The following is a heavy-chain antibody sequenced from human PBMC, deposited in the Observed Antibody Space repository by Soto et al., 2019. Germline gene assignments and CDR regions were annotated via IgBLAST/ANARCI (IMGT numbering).Heavy chain of an antibody. Sequence: LRLSCAASGFTFSSYGMHWVRQAPGKGLEWVAVLWYDGSNKYYADSVKGRFTISRDNSKNTLYLQMDSLRAEDTAVYYCARDGRTGYCSGGSCYYYYYYMDVWGKGTTVTVSS. CDR1: GFTFSSYG. J-gene: IGHJ6*03. D-gene: IGHD2-15*01. V-gene: IGHV3-33*01. CDR2: LWYDGSNK. CDR3: ARDGRTGYCSGGSCYYYYYYMDV.